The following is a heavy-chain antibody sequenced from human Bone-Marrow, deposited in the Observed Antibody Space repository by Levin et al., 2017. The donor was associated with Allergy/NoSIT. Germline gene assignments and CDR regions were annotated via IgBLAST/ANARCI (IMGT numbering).Heavy chain of an antibody. D-gene: IGHD3-22*01. V-gene: IGHV3-21*01. J-gene: IGHJ3*02. CDR3: VRGMIGDVRVAHKEAFDI. CDR2: ISSDSSDL. Sequence: ETLSLTCAVSGGSISSNNWWSWVRQPPGKGLEWISSISSDSSDLYYADSVKGRFTISRDNAKNSLNLQVSSLRAEDTAVYHCVRGMIGDVRVAHKEAFDIWGQGTMVTVSS. CDR1: GGSISSNN.